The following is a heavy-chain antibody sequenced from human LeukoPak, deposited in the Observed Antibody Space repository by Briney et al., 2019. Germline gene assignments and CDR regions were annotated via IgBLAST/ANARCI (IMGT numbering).Heavy chain of an antibody. CDR2: ISSSSSYL. Sequence: GGSLRLSCAASGFTFSSYSMNWVRQAPGKVLEWVSSISSSSSYLYHAASVKGRFTISRDNAKNSLYLQMNSLRAEDTAVYYCARDDITMKPYDYWGQGTLVTVSS. J-gene: IGHJ4*02. D-gene: IGHD3-22*01. CDR1: GFTFSSYS. V-gene: IGHV3-21*01. CDR3: ARDDITMKPYDY.